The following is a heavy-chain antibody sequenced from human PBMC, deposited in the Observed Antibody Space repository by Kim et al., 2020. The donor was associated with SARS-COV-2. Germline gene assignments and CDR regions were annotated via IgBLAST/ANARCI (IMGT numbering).Heavy chain of an antibody. J-gene: IGHJ4*02. CDR2: ISFDGENK. CDR3: ARDESTGNYYFDSGSYSGCDY. CDR1: GFNFRGYG. V-gene: IGHV3-33*05. Sequence: GGSLRLSCAASGFNFRGYGMHWVRQAPGKGLEWVASISFDGENKNYVESVKGRFTVSRDNSKDTLYLEMNTLRAEDTAVYFCARDESTGNYYFDSGSYSGCDYWGEEPLVTVS. D-gene: IGHD3-10*01.